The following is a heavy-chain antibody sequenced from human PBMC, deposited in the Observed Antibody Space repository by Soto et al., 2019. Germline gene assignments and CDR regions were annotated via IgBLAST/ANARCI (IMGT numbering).Heavy chain of an antibody. CDR2: LYYGRSA. D-gene: IGHD3-22*01. Sequence: QVRLQESGPGLVKPSETLSLTCAVPVDSIGGYSCMWIRQPPGKGLESIGHLYYGRSANYNPSLKSRVTLSVDTSTNQCSLTLSSMTAADTAVYYCALRSMAVVPEYWGQGTLVTVSS. V-gene: IGHV4-59*01. CDR3: ALRSMAVVPEY. CDR1: VDSIGGYS. J-gene: IGHJ4*02.